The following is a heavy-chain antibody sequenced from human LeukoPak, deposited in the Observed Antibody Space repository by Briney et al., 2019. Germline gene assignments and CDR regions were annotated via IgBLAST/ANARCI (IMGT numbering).Heavy chain of an antibody. J-gene: IGHJ3*02. Sequence: GGSLRLSCAASGFTVSSNYMSWGRQAPGKGLEWVSVIYSGGSTYYADSVKGRFTISRHNSKNTLYLQMNSLRAEDTAVYYCARGRRWLPNDAFDIWGQGTMVTVSS. CDR1: GFTVSSNY. D-gene: IGHD5-24*01. CDR3: ARGRRWLPNDAFDI. V-gene: IGHV3-53*04. CDR2: IYSGGST.